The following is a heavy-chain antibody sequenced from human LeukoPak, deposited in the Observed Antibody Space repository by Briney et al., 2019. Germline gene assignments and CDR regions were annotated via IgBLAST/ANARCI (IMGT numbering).Heavy chain of an antibody. J-gene: IGHJ4*02. V-gene: IGHV4-34*01. D-gene: IGHD6-19*01. CDR2: INHSGST. CDR3: ARGPTGIAVAGNFDY. Sequence: SETLSLTCAVYGGSFSGYYWSWIRQPPGRGLEWIGEINHSGSTNYNPSLKSRVTISVDTSKNQFSLKLSSVTAADTAVYYCARGPTGIAVAGNFDYWGQGTLVTVSS. CDR1: GGSFSGYY.